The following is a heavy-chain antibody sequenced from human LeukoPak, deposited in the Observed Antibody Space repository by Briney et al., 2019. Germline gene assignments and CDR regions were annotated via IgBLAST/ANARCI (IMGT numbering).Heavy chain of an antibody. CDR3: ATYTHWVAGDV. D-gene: IGHD3-16*01. CDR1: GFTFSDSW. V-gene: IGHV3-7*01. J-gene: IGHJ6*02. Sequence: GGSLRLSCAASGFTFSDSWISWVRQAPGKGLEWVANMNQDGSAKGYVDSVKGRFTISRDNARDSLYLQMSSLRPEDTAVYYCATYTHWVAGDVWGQGTTVTVSS. CDR2: MNQDGSAK.